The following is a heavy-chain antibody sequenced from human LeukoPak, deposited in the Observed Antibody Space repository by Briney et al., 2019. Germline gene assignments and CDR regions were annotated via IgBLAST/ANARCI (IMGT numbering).Heavy chain of an antibody. D-gene: IGHD6-6*01. CDR2: INPNSGGT. CDR3: AREGEYSSSSGY. CDR1: GYTFTGYC. J-gene: IGHJ4*02. V-gene: IGHV1-2*06. Sequence: ASVKVSCKASGYTFTGYCMHWVRQAPGQGLEWMGRINPNSGGTNYAQKFQGRVTMTRDTSISTAYMELCRLRSDDTAVYYCAREGEYSSSSGYWGQRTLVTVSS.